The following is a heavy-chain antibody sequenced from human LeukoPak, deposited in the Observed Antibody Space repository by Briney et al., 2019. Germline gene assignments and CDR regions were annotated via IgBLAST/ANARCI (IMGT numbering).Heavy chain of an antibody. V-gene: IGHV4-34*01. CDR3: GRVKLYASAHRLYYYYYMDV. D-gene: IGHD3-10*01. CDR1: GGSFSGYY. J-gene: IGHJ6*03. Sequence: PSETLSLTCAVYGGSFSGYYWSWIRQPPGKGLEWIGEINHSGSTNYNPSLKSRVTISVDTSKNQFSLKLSSVTAADTAVYYCGRVKLYASAHRLYYYYYMDVWGKGTTVTVSS. CDR2: INHSGST.